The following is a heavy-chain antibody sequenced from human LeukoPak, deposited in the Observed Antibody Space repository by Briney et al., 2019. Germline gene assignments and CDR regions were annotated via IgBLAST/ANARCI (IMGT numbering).Heavy chain of an antibody. D-gene: IGHD3-3*01. J-gene: IGHJ5*02. V-gene: IGHV1-46*01. Sequence: ASVKVSRKASGYTFTSYYMHWVRQAPGQGLEWMGIINPSGGSTSYAQKFQGRVTMTRDTSTSTVYMELSSLRSEDTAVYYCARDRNTIFGVVIYWFDPWGQGTLVTVSS. CDR3: ARDRNTIFGVVIYWFDP. CDR1: GYTFTSYY. CDR2: INPSGGST.